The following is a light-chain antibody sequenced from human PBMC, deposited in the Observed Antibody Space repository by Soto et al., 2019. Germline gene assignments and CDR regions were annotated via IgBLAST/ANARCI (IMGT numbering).Light chain of an antibody. V-gene: IGLV4-60*02. CDR2: LEGSGSY. CDR3: ETWDSNTRV. J-gene: IGLJ3*02. CDR1: SGHSSYI. Sequence: QSVLTQSSSASASLGSSVKLTCTLSSGHSSYIIAWHQQQPGKAPRYLMKLEGSGSYNKGSGVPDRFSGSSSGADRYLTISHLQFEDEADYYCETWDSNTRVFCGGTKLT.